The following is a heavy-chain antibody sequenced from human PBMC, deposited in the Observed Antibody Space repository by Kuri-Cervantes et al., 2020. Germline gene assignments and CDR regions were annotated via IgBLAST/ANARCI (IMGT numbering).Heavy chain of an antibody. V-gene: IGHV1-18*01. J-gene: IGHJ4*02. CDR2: ISAYNGNT. Sequence: ASVKVSCKASGYTFTSYGISWVRQAPGQGLEWMGWISAYNGNTNYAQKLQGRVTMTTDTSTSTAYMELRSLRSDDTAVYYCARVRDGYSYSYFDYWGQGTLVTVSS. CDR1: GYTFTSYG. CDR3: ARVRDGYSYSYFDY. D-gene: IGHD5-24*01.